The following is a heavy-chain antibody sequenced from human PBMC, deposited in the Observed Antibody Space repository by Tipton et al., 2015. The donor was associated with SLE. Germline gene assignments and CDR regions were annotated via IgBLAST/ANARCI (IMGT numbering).Heavy chain of an antibody. CDR3: ARAKDCSSTSCYYYYYMDV. D-gene: IGHD2-2*01. CDR2: INHSGST. CDR1: GGSFSGYY. Sequence: TLSLTCAVYGGSFSGYYWSWTRQPPGKGLEWIGEINHSGSTNYNPSLKSRVTISVDTSKNQFSLKLSSVTAADTAVYYCARAKDCSSTSCYYYYYMDVWGKGTTVTVSS. J-gene: IGHJ6*03. V-gene: IGHV4-34*01.